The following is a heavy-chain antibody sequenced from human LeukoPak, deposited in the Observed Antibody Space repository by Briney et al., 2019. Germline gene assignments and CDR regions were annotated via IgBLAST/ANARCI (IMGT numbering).Heavy chain of an antibody. CDR3: ARNEDYFDY. Sequence: PGGSLRLSCAASGLTVSSSYMSWVRQAPGKGLEWVSVIYRGGSTYYADSVKGRFTISRDNSKNTLFLQMSSLRAEDTAVYYRARNEDYFDYWGQGTLVTVSS. CDR1: GLTVSSSY. V-gene: IGHV3-53*01. CDR2: IYRGGST. J-gene: IGHJ4*02.